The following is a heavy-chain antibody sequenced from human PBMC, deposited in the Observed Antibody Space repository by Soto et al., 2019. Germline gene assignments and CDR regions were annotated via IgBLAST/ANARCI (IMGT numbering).Heavy chain of an antibody. V-gene: IGHV3-23*01. CDR2: ISARGGSL. Sequence: EVQLLESGGGLVQPGGSLRLACTASGFSFSSYTRFWVRQAPGKGLEWVSVISARGGSLYFADTVKGRSTISRDNSKNVLSLEMNNLRAEDTATYFCAKGSIEYCGSVDHWGQGTPVLVSS. D-gene: IGHD2-21*01. J-gene: IGHJ4*02. CDR1: GFSFSSYT. CDR3: AKGSIEYCGSVDH.